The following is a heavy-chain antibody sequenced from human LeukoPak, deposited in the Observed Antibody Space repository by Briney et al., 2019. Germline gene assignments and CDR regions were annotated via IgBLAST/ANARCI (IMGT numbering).Heavy chain of an antibody. Sequence: GSLRLSCAASGFMFSNYEMNWFRQAPGKGLEWIAYVNYGGDVKFYADSVRGRFTISKDNTKNSAYLQMSSLRAEDTAVYYCARDRVDDMGCAFDYWGQGALVTVSS. CDR2: VNYGGDVK. CDR1: GFMFSNYE. V-gene: IGHV3-48*03. CDR3: ARDRVDDMGCAFDY. J-gene: IGHJ4*02. D-gene: IGHD3-22*01.